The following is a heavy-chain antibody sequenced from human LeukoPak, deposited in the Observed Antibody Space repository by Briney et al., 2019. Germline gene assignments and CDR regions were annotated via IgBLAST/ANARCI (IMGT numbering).Heavy chain of an antibody. V-gene: IGHV4-30-4*01. CDR1: GGSISSGDYY. J-gene: IGHJ4*02. D-gene: IGHD3-10*01. CDR2: IYYSGST. Sequence: SQTLSLTCTVSGGSISSGDYYWSWIRQPPGKGLEWIGYIYYSGSTYYNPSLKSRVTISVDTSKNQFSLKLSSVTAADTAVYYCARVSFHYHSGNYGWYFDSWGQGTLVTVSS. CDR3: ARVSFHYHSGNYGWYFDS.